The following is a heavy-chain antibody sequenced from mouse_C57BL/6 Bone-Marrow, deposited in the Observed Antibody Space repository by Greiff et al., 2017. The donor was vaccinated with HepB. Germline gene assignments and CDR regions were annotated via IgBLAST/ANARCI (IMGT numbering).Heavy chain of an antibody. Sequence: VQLKQSGGGLVKPGGSLKLSCAASGFTFSDYGIHWVRQAPEKGLEWVAYISSGSSTIYYADTVKGRFTISRDNAKNTLFLQMTSLRSEDTAMYYCARGRRGGFAYWGQGTLVTVSA. D-gene: IGHD2-12*01. CDR3: ARGRRGGFAY. J-gene: IGHJ3*01. CDR1: GFTFSDYG. CDR2: ISSGSSTI. V-gene: IGHV5-17*01.